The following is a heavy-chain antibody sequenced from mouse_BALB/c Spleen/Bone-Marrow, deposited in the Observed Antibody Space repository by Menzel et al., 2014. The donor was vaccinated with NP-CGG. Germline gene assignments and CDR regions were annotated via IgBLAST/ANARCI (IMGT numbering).Heavy chain of an antibody. CDR1: GFDFSTFW. V-gene: IGHV4-1*02. J-gene: IGHJ3*01. CDR2: TNPDRRTI. D-gene: IGHD1-2*01. CDR3: ARLHYYGYGAY. Sequence: EVQGVESGGGLVQPGGSLKLSCAASGFDFSTFWMSWVRQAPGKGLEWIGETNPDRRTINYSPSLKDKFVISRDNAKNTLYLLMSKVRSEDTALYYCARLHYYGYGAYWGQGTLVTVSA.